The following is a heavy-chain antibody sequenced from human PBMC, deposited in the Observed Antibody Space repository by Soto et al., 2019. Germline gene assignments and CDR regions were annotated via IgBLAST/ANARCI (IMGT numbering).Heavy chain of an antibody. CDR2: INHSGST. CDR1: GGSFSGYY. J-gene: IGHJ6*02. Sequence: SETLSLTCAVYGGSFSGYYWGWIRQPPGKGLEWIGEINHSGSTNYNPSLKSRVTISVDTSKNQFSLKLSSVTAADTAVYYCARGQLLYFYYYYYGMDVWGQGTTVTVSS. V-gene: IGHV4-34*01. CDR3: ARGQLLYFYYYYYGMDV. D-gene: IGHD2-2*02.